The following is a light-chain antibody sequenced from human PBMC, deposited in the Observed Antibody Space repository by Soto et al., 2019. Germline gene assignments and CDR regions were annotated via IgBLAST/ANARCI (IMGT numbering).Light chain of an antibody. V-gene: IGLV2-14*01. CDR3: SSYTSSRAPYV. CDR2: EVS. CDR1: SSDVGGYKY. J-gene: IGLJ1*01. Sequence: QSALTQPASVSGSPGQSITISCTGTSSDVGGYKYVSWYQHHPGKAPKLMIYEVSNRPSGVSNLFSGSKSGNTASLTISGLQAEDEVDYYCSSYTSSRAPYVFGTGTKLTVL.